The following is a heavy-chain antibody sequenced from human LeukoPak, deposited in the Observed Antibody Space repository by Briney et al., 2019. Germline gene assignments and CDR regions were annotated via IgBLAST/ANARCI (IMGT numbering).Heavy chain of an antibody. CDR3: AREEHGGTFDY. CDR1: GYTFTSYY. Sequence: ASVKLSCKASGYTFTSYYMHWVRQAPGQGLEWMGIINPSGGSRDYAQRFQDRVTMTWDTSTSTVYMELSSLRSEETAVYYCAREEHGGTFDYWGLGTLVSVSS. CDR2: INPSGGSR. J-gene: IGHJ4*02. V-gene: IGHV1-46*01. D-gene: IGHD3-16*01.